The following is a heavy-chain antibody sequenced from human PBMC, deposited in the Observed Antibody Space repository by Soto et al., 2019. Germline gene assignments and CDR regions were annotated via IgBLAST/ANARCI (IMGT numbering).Heavy chain of an antibody. Sequence: QVQLQESGPGLVKPSETLSLTCTVSGGSISSYYWSWIRQPPGKGLEWIGYIYYSGSTNYNPSLKSRVTISVDKSKNQCSLKLSAVTAADTAVYYCARDNSGYDFGSGYYPNWFDPWGQGTLVTVSS. CDR3: ARDNSGYDFGSGYYPNWFDP. D-gene: IGHD3-3*01. CDR2: IYYSGST. CDR1: GGSISSYY. J-gene: IGHJ5*02. V-gene: IGHV4-59*01.